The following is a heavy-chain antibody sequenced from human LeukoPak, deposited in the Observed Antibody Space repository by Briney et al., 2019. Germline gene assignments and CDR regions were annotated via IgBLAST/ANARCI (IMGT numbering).Heavy chain of an antibody. CDR1: GFTFSNYW. J-gene: IGHJ4*02. Sequence: GGSLRLSCAASGFTFSNYWMHCVRQAPGKGLVWVSRIYSDGTSTSYADSVKGRFTISRDNAKNTLYLLMNSLRAEDTAVYYCARVLNYGFDYWGQGTLVTVSS. CDR3: ARVLNYGFDY. CDR2: IYSDGTST. D-gene: IGHD3-10*01. V-gene: IGHV3-74*01.